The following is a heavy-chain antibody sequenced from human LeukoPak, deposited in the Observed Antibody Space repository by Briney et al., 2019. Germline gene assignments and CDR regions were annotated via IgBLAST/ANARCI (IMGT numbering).Heavy chain of an antibody. CDR2: IWYDGSNK. CDR1: GFTFSSYG. CDR3: ARDWMGSTRLAGGY. J-gene: IGHJ4*02. D-gene: IGHD2/OR15-2a*01. Sequence: QAGGSLRLSCAASGFTFSSYGMHWVRQAPGKGLEWVAVIWYDGSNKYYADSVKGRFTISRDNSRNTVYLQMNSLRAEDTAVYYCARDWMGSTRLAGGYWGQGTLVTVSS. V-gene: IGHV3-33*01.